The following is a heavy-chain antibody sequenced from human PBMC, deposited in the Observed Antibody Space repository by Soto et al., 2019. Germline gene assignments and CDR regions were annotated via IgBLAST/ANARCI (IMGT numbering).Heavy chain of an antibody. V-gene: IGHV1-2*04. CDR3: ARGDSTDCSNGVCSFFYNHDMDV. J-gene: IGHJ6*02. Sequence: GASVKVSCKASGSRFTAYHIHWVRQAPGQGLEWPGRINPKSGGTSTAQKFQGWVTMTTDTSISTASMELTRLTSDDTAIYYCARGDSTDCSNGVCSFFYNHDMDVWGQGTTVTVSS. CDR1: GSRFTAYH. D-gene: IGHD2-8*01. CDR2: INPKSGGT.